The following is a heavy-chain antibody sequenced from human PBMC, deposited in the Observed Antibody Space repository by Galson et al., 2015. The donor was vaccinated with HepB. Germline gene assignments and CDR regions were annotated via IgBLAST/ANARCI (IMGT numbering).Heavy chain of an antibody. D-gene: IGHD4-23*01. J-gene: IGHJ4*02. CDR1: GFTFSTYS. V-gene: IGHV3-48*02. CDR3: ARVWVNYAGIQNFDY. CDR2: ISSSSGII. Sequence: SLRLSCAASGFTFSTYSMNWVRQAPGKGLEWLSHISSSSGIISYADSVKGRFTISRDNAKNSLYLQMNSLRDEDTAVYYCARVWVNYAGIQNFDYWGQGTLVTVSS.